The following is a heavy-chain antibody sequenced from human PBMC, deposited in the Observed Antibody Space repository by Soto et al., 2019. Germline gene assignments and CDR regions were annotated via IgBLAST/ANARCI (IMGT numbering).Heavy chain of an antibody. J-gene: IGHJ4*02. D-gene: IGHD6-19*01. CDR2: IIPIFGRT. V-gene: IGHV1-69*06. CDR1: GGTFDNYG. CDR3: ARVQQWLVRGYFDD. Sequence: QVQLGQSGAEVKKPGSSVKVSCKASGGTFDNYGFSWVRQAPGQGLEWVGGIIPIFGRTHHAQKFQGRVTITADKSTATVYMELTSLRSEDTAVYFCARVQQWLVRGYFDDWGQGTLVTVSS.